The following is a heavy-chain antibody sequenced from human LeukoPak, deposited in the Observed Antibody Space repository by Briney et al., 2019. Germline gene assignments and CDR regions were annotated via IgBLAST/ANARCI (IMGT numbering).Heavy chain of an antibody. CDR2: INHSGST. D-gene: IGHD3-22*01. CDR1: GGSFSGYY. V-gene: IGHV4-34*01. CDR3: ARYRYYYDSSQAFDI. Sequence: PSETLSLTCAVYGGSFSGYYWSWIRQPPGKGLEWIGEINHSGSTNYNPSLKSRVTISVDTSKNQFSLKLSSVTAADTAVYYCARYRYYYDSSQAFDIWGQGTMVTVSS. J-gene: IGHJ3*02.